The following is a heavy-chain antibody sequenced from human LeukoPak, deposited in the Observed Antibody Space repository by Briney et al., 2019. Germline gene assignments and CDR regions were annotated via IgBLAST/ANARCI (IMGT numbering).Heavy chain of an antibody. CDR1: GFTFSSYA. D-gene: IGHD3-10*01. Sequence: GGSLRLSCAASGFTFSSYAMHWVRRAPGKGLEWVAVISYDGSNKYYADSVKGRFTISRDNSKNTLYLQMNSLRAEDTAVYYCARDKVTMVPGEVLDYWGQGTLVTVSS. CDR2: ISYDGSNK. CDR3: ARDKVTMVPGEVLDY. V-gene: IGHV3-30-3*01. J-gene: IGHJ4*02.